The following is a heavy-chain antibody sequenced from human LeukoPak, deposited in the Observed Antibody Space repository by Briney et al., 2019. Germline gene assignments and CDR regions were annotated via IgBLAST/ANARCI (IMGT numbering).Heavy chain of an antibody. CDR3: ARAFASGSYYLSELGY. J-gene: IGHJ4*02. D-gene: IGHD3-10*01. CDR2: ISAYNGNT. V-gene: IGHV1-18*01. Sequence: ASVKVSFKASGYTFTSYGISWVRQAPGQGLEWMGWISAYNGNTNYAQKLQGRVTMTTDTSTSTAYMELRSLRSDDTAVYYCARAFASGSYYLSELGYWGQGTLVTVSS. CDR1: GYTFTSYG.